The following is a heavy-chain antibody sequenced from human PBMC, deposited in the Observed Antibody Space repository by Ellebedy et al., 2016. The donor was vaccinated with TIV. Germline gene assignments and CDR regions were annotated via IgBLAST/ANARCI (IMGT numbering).Heavy chain of an antibody. CDR1: GFILSSYG. D-gene: IGHD3-10*01. J-gene: IGHJ3*02. CDR2: ISYDGSNK. Sequence: GGSLRLSCAASGFILSSYGMHWVRQAPGKGLEWVAVISYDGSNKYYADSVKGRFTISRDNSKNTLYLQMNSLRAEDTAVYYCAKAYDSGSYHDAFDIWGQGTMVTVSS. CDR3: AKAYDSGSYHDAFDI. V-gene: IGHV3-30*18.